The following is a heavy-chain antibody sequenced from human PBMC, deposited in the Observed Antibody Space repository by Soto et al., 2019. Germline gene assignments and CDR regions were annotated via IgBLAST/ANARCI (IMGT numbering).Heavy chain of an antibody. D-gene: IGHD3-22*01. J-gene: IGHJ4*02. Sequence: VGSLRLSCAASGFTFSSYEMNWVRQAPGKGLEWVSYISSSGSTIYYADSVKGRFTISRDNAKNSLYLQMNSLRAEDTAVYYCARVLYYDSSGAPGYWGQGTLVTVSS. V-gene: IGHV3-48*03. CDR1: GFTFSSYE. CDR3: ARVLYYDSSGAPGY. CDR2: ISSSGSTI.